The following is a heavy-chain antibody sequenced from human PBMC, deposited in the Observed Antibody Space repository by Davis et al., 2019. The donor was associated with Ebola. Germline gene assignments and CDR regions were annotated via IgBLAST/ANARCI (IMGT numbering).Heavy chain of an antibody. V-gene: IGHV1-18*01. CDR2: ISADTGNT. D-gene: IGHD1-26*01. Sequence: AASVKVSCKASGYTFTSHGISWVRQAPGQGLEWMGWISADTGNTYYAQNLQVRVTMTTDTSTTTAYMELSSLRSDDTAVYYCARDSSGTDYSDNGMDVWGKGTTVTVSS. J-gene: IGHJ6*04. CDR1: GYTFTSHG. CDR3: ARDSSGTDYSDNGMDV.